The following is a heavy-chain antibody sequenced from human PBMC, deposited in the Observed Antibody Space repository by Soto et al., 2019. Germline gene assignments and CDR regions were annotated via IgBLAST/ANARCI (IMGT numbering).Heavy chain of an antibody. V-gene: IGHV4-39*01. CDR3: ASEVSSTDGMDV. CDR2: IYYTGNT. J-gene: IGHJ6*02. D-gene: IGHD2-15*01. CDR1: GASSVSSSSYY. Sequence: SETLSLTCTVSGASSVSSSSYYWGWIRQPPGKGLEWIGSIYYTGNTFYSPSFRSRLTISVDTSKSQFSLKLRSVTAADTATYYCASEVSSTDGMDVWGQGTTVTVSS.